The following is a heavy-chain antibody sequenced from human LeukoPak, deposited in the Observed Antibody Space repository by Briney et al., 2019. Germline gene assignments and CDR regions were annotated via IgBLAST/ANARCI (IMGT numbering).Heavy chain of an antibody. CDR3: ARGGGYLNDSWSGYYWSRFDP. Sequence: SETLSLTCTVSGGSISSYYWSWIRQPPGKGLEWIGYIYYSGSTNYNPSLKSRVTISVDTSKNQFSLKLSSVTAADTAVYYCARGGGYLNDSWSGYYWSRFDPWGQGTLVTVSS. V-gene: IGHV4-59*01. J-gene: IGHJ5*02. D-gene: IGHD3-3*01. CDR2: IYYSGST. CDR1: GGSISSYY.